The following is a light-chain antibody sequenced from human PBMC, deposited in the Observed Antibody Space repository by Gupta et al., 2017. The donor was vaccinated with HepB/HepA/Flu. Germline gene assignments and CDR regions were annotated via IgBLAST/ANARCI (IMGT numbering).Light chain of an antibody. CDR1: SLRSRY. V-gene: IGLV3-19*01. CDR2: GED. CDR3: NSRDSSGDNLV. J-gene: IGLJ1*01. Sequence: SSELTQDPTVSVALGPTVRITCQGDSLRSRYVSWYQQKPGQGPILVMFGEDNRHSGIPDRFSGSRSGNTASLTITGAQAEDEADYYCNSRDSSGDNLVFGPGTRVTVL.